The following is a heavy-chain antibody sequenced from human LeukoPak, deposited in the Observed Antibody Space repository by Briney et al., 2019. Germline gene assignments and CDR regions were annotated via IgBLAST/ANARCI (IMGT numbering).Heavy chain of an antibody. J-gene: IGHJ4*02. CDR3: TTVAASGPLDY. CDR2: IRSKTDGGTT. CDR1: GFTFRNYA. Sequence: PGGSLRLSCAASGFTFRNYAMHWVRQAPGKGLEWVGRIRSKTDGGTTDYAAPVKGRFTISRDDSKNTLYLQMNSLKTEDTAVYYCTTVAASGPLDYWGQGTLVTVSS. V-gene: IGHV3-15*01. D-gene: IGHD3-3*01.